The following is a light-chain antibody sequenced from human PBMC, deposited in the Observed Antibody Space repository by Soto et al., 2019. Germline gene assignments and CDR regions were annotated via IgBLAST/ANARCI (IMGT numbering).Light chain of an antibody. V-gene: IGLV2-14*03. CDR1: ASDVGANNY. CDR3: SSHTTSYTVDV. J-gene: IGLJ1*01. CDR2: EVN. Sequence: QSALTQPASVAGSPGQSITISCTGTASDVGANNYVSWYQQYPGKAPQLIIYEVNQRPSGISDRFFGSKSGDTASLTISWLQADDEDDYYCSSHTTSYTVDVFGTGTKLTVL.